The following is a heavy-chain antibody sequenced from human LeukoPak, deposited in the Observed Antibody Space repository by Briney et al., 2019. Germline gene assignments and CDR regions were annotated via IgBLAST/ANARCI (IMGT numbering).Heavy chain of an antibody. D-gene: IGHD1-26*01. CDR1: GGCISSYF. J-gene: IGHJ4*02. V-gene: IGHV4-59*01. CDR3: ARGGGGSGSYINY. Sequence: TLSLPCPVSGGCISSYFWSWVQQPAGRGLEGIGYIYSSGSTNYNPSLKSRVTISVDTSKNQFSLKLSSVTAADTAVYYCARGGGGSGSYINYWGQGTLVTVSS. CDR2: IYSSGST.